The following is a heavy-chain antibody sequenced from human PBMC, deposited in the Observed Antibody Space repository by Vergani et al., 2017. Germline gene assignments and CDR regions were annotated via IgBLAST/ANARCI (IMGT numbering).Heavy chain of an antibody. CDR1: GFTFSDYS. Sequence: EVQLVESGGGLVKPGGSLRLSCVASGFTFSDYSMNWVRQAPGKGLEWVSSISSRSSYIYYADSVKGRFTISRDNAKNSLYLQMSSLRTEDTAVYYCATKSCGTPGCQIGYFREWGQGTLVTVSS. J-gene: IGHJ1*01. D-gene: IGHD1-1*01. CDR3: ATKSCGTPGCQIGYFRE. CDR2: ISSRSSYI. V-gene: IGHV3-21*01.